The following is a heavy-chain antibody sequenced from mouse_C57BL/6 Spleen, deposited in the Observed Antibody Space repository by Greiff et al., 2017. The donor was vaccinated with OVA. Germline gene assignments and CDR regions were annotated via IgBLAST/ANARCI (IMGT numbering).Heavy chain of an antibody. J-gene: IGHJ4*01. CDR1: GYSITSGYY. V-gene: IGHV3-6*01. CDR2: ISYDGSN. Sequence: VQLKESGPGLVKPSQSLSLTCSVTGYSITSGYYWNWIRQFPGNKLEWMGYISYDGSNNYNPSLKNRISITRDTSKNQFFLKLNYVTTEDTATYYCARDSGSYYAMDYWGQGTSVTVSS. CDR3: ARDSGSYYAMDY. D-gene: IGHD1-3*01.